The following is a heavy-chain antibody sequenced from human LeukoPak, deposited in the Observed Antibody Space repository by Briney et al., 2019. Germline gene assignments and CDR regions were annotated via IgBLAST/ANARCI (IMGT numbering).Heavy chain of an antibody. V-gene: IGHV3-30*02. J-gene: IGHJ4*02. Sequence: AGGSLRLSCAASGFTFSTYAMHWVRQAPGKGLEWVAFIRYDGSNKYYADSVKGRFTISRDNSKDTLYLQMNNLRAEDTAVYYCAKDVALPGGSSWTISKFDYWGQGTLVTVSS. D-gene: IGHD6-13*01. CDR1: GFTFSTYA. CDR2: IRYDGSNK. CDR3: AKDVALPGGSSWTISKFDY.